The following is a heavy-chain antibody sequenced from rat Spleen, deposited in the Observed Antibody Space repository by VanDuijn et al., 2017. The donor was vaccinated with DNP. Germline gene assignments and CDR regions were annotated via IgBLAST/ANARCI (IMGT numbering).Heavy chain of an antibody. CDR2: ITYDGGST. Sequence: EVQLVESGGGSVQPGRSLKLSCAASGFTFSDFAMAWVLQAPTKGLEWVASITYDGGSTYYRDSVKGRFTISRDNARSTLYLQMDSLRSEDTATYYCAKDGGYRFDYWGQGVMVTVSS. V-gene: IGHV5-17*01. CDR1: GFTFSDFA. J-gene: IGHJ2*01. D-gene: IGHD1-11*01. CDR3: AKDGGYRFDY.